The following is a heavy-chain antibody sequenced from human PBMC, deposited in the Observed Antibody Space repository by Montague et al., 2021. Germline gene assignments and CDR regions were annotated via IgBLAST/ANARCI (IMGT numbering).Heavy chain of an antibody. D-gene: IGHD3-3*01. Sequence: SLRLSCAASGFIFNNYVMNWVRQAPGKGLEWVSGLNGNNINIDYADSVKGRFTISRDNAKNSLYLQMNSLRAEDTAFYYCVKDTRDYYPDFWGQGILVTVSS. J-gene: IGHJ4*02. CDR3: VKDTRDYYPDF. CDR1: GFIFNNYV. CDR2: LNGNNINI. V-gene: IGHV3-9*01.